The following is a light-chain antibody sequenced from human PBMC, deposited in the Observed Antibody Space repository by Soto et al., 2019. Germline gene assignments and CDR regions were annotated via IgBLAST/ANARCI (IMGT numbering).Light chain of an antibody. V-gene: IGKV1-5*01. Sequence: DIQMTQSPSTLSASVGYIVTITFRASQRLNNDLAWYQQKPGKAPNLLIYDASTLERGVPSRFSGTGSGTEFTLAISSLQPDDFATYYCQQYHRSSVTFGQGTRLEIK. CDR1: QRLNND. CDR2: DAS. CDR3: QQYHRSSVT. J-gene: IGKJ5*01.